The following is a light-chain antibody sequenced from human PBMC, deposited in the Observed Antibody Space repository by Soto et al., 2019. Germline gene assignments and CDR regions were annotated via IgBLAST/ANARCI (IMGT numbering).Light chain of an antibody. J-gene: IGKJ1*01. Sequence: DIQMTQSPTSLSASVGDRVTITCRASQSISSYLCWYQQKPGKAPKLLIYAASSLQSGVPSRFSGSGSGTDFTLTISSLQPEDFATYYCQQSSSTPRTFDQGTRVEIK. V-gene: IGKV1-39*01. CDR3: QQSSSTPRT. CDR1: QSISSY. CDR2: AAS.